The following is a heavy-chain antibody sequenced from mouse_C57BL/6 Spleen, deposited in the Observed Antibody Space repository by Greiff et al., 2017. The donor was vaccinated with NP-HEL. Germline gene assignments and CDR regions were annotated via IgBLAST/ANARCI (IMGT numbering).Heavy chain of an antibody. Sequence: EVQLQQSGPELVKPGASVKIPCKASGYTFTDYYMDWVKQSHGKSLEWIGDINPKNGGTFYNQKFKGKATLTVDKSYSTAYMELRSLTSEDTSVYYWAIVASCGSSYGGYFGVWGTWTTVTVSS. CDR1: GYTFTDYY. J-gene: IGHJ1*03. CDR3: AIVASCGSSYGGYFGV. V-gene: IGHV1-18*01. D-gene: IGHD1-1*01. CDR2: INPKNGGT.